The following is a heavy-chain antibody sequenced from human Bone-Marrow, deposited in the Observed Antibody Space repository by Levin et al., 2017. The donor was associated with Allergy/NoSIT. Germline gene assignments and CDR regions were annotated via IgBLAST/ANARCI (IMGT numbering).Heavy chain of an antibody. CDR2: IYHSGST. D-gene: IGHD2-2*01. J-gene: IGHJ4*02. CDR1: GYSISSGYY. Sequence: SETLSLTCAVSGYSISSGYYWGWIRQPPGKGLEWIGSIYHSGSTYYNPSLKSRVTISVDTSKNQFSLKLSSVTAADTAVYYCARDLGPVVVPAAIGGGFDYWGQGTLVTVSS. V-gene: IGHV4-38-2*02. CDR3: ARDLGPVVVPAAIGGGFDY.